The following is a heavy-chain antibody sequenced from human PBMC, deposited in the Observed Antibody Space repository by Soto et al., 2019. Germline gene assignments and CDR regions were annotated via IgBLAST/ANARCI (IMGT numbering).Heavy chain of an antibody. V-gene: IGHV4-59*01. CDR3: VRDGGSGNFDY. D-gene: IGHD6-19*01. CDR2: IYYSGST. J-gene: IGHJ4*02. CDR1: GGSISTFY. Sequence: SETLSLTCTVSGGSISTFYWSWIRQPPGKGLEWIAYIYYSGSTNYNPSLKSRVSISVDTSKSRFSLKLSSVTAADTAVYYCVRDGGSGNFDYWGLGALVTVSS.